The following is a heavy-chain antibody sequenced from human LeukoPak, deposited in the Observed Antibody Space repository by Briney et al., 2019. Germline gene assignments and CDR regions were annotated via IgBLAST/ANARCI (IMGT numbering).Heavy chain of an antibody. CDR1: GFTFSSYA. CDR2: TSGDGGAT. CDR3: AKDRPNYYGSNGHYYRRDGDY. Sequence: GGSLRLSCAASGFTFSSYAMSWVRQSTGKGLEWVSSTSGDGGATYYSNSVKGRFTISKDNSRNTLYLQMNSLRAEDTAVYYCAKDRPNYYGSNGHYYRRDGDYWGQGTLVTVSS. D-gene: IGHD3-22*01. J-gene: IGHJ4*02. V-gene: IGHV3-23*01.